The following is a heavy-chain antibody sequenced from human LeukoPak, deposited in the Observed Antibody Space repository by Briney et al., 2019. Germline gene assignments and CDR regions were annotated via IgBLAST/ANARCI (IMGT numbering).Heavy chain of an antibody. Sequence: GGSLRLSCAASGFTFSSYALTWVRQAPGKGQEWVSVISNSGSTTYYADSVKGRFTISRDNSKNTLYLHMNGQRAEDTAVYYCATPKDSSIWYVFDYWGQGTLVTVSS. J-gene: IGHJ4*02. CDR2: ISNSGSTT. D-gene: IGHD6-13*01. CDR1: GFTFSSYA. CDR3: ATPKDSSIWYVFDY. V-gene: IGHV3-23*01.